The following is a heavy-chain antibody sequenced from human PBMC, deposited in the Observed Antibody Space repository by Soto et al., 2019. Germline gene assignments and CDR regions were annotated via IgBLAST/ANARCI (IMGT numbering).Heavy chain of an antibody. CDR2: INPSGGST. J-gene: IGHJ3*02. Sequence: ASVKVSCKASGYTFTSYYMHWVRQAPGQGLEWMGIINPSGGSTSYAQKFQGRVTMTRDTSTSTVYMDLSSLRSEDTAVYYCARVVTYYYDSSGGYDAFDIWGQGTMVTVSS. V-gene: IGHV1-46*01. CDR3: ARVVTYYYDSSGGYDAFDI. CDR1: GYTFTSYY. D-gene: IGHD3-22*01.